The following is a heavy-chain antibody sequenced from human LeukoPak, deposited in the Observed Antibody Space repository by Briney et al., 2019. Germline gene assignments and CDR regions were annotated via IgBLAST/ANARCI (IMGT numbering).Heavy chain of an antibody. V-gene: IGHV4-59*08. J-gene: IGHJ4*02. CDR3: ARPPDGIFDY. Sequence: SETLSLTCTVSGGSISSYYWSWIRQPPGKGLEWIGYIYYSGSTNYNPSLKSRVTISVDTSKNQFSLKLSSVTAADTAVYYCARPPDGIFDYWGQGTLVTVSS. CDR2: IYYSGST. CDR1: GGSISSYY. D-gene: IGHD1-14*01.